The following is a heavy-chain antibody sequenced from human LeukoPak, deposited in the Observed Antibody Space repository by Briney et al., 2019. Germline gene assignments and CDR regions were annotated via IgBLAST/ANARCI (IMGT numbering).Heavy chain of an antibody. D-gene: IGHD4-17*01. Sequence: PGGSLRLSCAASGFTFDHYAMHWVRQPPGKGLEWVSGITWDSDTKGYADSVKGRFTISRDNAKNSLYLQMNYLRTEDMAVYYCARTYGDYDDAFDIGGQGTGVIVFS. CDR1: GFTFDHYA. CDR3: ARTYGDYDDAFDI. V-gene: IGHV3-9*03. CDR2: ITWDSDTK. J-gene: IGHJ3*02.